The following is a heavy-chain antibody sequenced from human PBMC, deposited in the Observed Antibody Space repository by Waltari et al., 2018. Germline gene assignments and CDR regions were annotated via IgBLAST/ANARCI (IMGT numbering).Heavy chain of an antibody. Sequence: EVQLLESGGGFVPTGGSLGLYCAAFGLNFSHCPMRWVRQPPGKGLQGVSSISTSGDLTYYADSVRGRFTVSRDNSKNTLYLQMNSLRAEDTATYYCAKIGVSGHWYFDLWGRGTLVTVSS. CDR2: ISTSGDLT. CDR1: GLNFSHCP. V-gene: IGHV3-23*01. CDR3: AKIGVSGHWYFDL. D-gene: IGHD6-19*01. J-gene: IGHJ2*01.